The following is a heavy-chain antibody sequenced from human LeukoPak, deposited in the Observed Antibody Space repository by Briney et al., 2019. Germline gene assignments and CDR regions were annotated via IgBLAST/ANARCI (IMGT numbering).Heavy chain of an antibody. D-gene: IGHD3-10*02. CDR1: GFSVRAYS. J-gene: IGHJ4*01. CDR3: ARERGIFSGYYFDY. Sequence: PGGSLRLSCAASGFSVRAYSIHWARQAPGKGLEWVTLLSYDGNDKYSADSVKGRFTISRDKSKNTVYLQMSSLRVEDTAVYYCARERGIFSGYYFDYWGHGTLVTVSS. V-gene: IGHV3-30*04. CDR2: LSYDGNDK.